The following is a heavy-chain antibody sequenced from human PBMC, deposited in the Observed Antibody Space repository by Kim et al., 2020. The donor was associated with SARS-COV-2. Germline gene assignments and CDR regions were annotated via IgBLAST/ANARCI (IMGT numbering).Heavy chain of an antibody. Sequence: NPSLKSRVTISVDTSKNQFSLKLSSVTAADTAVYYCARVFLGGYSYQLDYWGQGTLVTVSS. J-gene: IGHJ4*02. CDR3: ARVFLGGYSYQLDY. V-gene: IGHV4-59*01. D-gene: IGHD5-18*01.